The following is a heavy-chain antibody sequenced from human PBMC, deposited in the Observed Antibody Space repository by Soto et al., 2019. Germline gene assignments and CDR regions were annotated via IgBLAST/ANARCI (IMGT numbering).Heavy chain of an antibody. CDR2: IIPIFGTA. V-gene: IGHV1-69*01. Sequence: QVQLVQSGAEVKKPGSSVKVSCKASGGTFSSYAISWVRQAPGQGLEWMVGIIPIFGTANYAQKFQGRVTITADESTSTAYMDLSSLRSEDTAVYYCARIAAAGPSYYYYGMDVWGQGTTVTVSS. D-gene: IGHD6-13*01. J-gene: IGHJ6*02. CDR3: ARIAAAGPSYYYYGMDV. CDR1: GGTFSSYA.